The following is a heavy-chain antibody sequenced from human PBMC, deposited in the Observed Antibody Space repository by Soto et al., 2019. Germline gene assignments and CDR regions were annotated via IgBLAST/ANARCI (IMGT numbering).Heavy chain of an antibody. CDR3: ARDSPPPRE. Sequence: QVQLVQSGAEVKKPGASVKVSCKASGYTFTSYGISWVRQAPGQGLEWMGWSSACNDNTNYAQKLQGRVTMTTDTSTSTDYMELRSLISDDTAVNYGARDSPPPREWGQGTLVTVSS. CDR1: GYTFTSYG. J-gene: IGHJ4*02. V-gene: IGHV1-18*01. CDR2: SSACNDNT.